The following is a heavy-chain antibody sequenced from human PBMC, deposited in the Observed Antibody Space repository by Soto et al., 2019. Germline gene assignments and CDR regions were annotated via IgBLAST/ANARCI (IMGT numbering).Heavy chain of an antibody. CDR1: GGSISSYY. V-gene: IGHV4-59*08. J-gene: IGHJ4*02. CDR2: IYDSGST. CDR3: ARRYGGTFDY. D-gene: IGHD2-15*01. Sequence: SETLSLTCTVSGGSISSYYWSWIRQPPGKGLEWIGYIYDSGSTNYNPSLKSRVTISVDTSKNQFSLKLSSVTAADTAVYYCARRYGGTFDYWGQGTLVTVSS.